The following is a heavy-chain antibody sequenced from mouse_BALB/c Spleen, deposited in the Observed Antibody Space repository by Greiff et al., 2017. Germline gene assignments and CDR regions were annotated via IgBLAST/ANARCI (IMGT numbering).Heavy chain of an antibody. CDR3: ARDGITTALFDY. CDR1: GFNIKDTY. V-gene: IGHV14-3*02. J-gene: IGHJ2*01. CDR2: IDPANGNT. Sequence: VQLQQSGAELVKPGASVKLSCTASGFNIKDTYMHWVKQRPEQGLEWIGRIDPANGNTKYDPKFQGKATITADTSSNTAYLQLSSLTSEDTAVYYCARDGITTALFDYWGQGTTLTVSS. D-gene: IGHD1-1*01.